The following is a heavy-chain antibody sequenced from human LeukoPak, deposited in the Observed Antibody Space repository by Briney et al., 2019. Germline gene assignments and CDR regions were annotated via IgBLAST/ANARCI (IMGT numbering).Heavy chain of an antibody. CDR2: ISSSGSMI. J-gene: IGHJ4*02. CDR3: ARDEYIHGDLTNFDS. CDR1: GFTFSDYY. V-gene: IGHV3-11*04. D-gene: IGHD4-17*01. Sequence: GGSLRLSCAASGFTFSDYYMSWIRQAPGKGLEWVSYISSSGSMISDADSVKGRFTISRDNAKKTLYLQMNSLRAEDTAVYYCARDEYIHGDLTNFDSWGQGTLVIVSS.